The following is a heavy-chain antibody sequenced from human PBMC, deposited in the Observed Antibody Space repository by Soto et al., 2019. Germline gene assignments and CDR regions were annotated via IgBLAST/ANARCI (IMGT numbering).Heavy chain of an antibody. J-gene: IGHJ4*02. CDR1: GGSISSYY. V-gene: IGHV4-59*08. Sequence: PSETLSLTCTVSGGSISSYYWSWIRQPPGKGLEWIGYIYYSGSTNYNPSLKSRVTISVDTSKNQFSLKLSSVTAADTAVYYCASQHYYDSSGYYVVYRGQGTLVTVSS. CDR2: IYYSGST. CDR3: ASQHYYDSSGYYVVY. D-gene: IGHD3-22*01.